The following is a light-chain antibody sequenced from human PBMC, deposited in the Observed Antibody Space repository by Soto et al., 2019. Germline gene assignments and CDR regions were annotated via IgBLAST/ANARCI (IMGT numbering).Light chain of an antibody. Sequence: EIVLTQSPGDLSLSPGERATLSCRGSQSVSSSYLAWYQQKPGQSPRLLIYGASTRATGVPARFSGSGSGTEFTLTISSLQSEDFAVYYCQQYNNWPWTFGQGTKVDIK. V-gene: IGKV3-15*01. CDR2: GAS. J-gene: IGKJ1*01. CDR3: QQYNNWPWT. CDR1: QSVSSSY.